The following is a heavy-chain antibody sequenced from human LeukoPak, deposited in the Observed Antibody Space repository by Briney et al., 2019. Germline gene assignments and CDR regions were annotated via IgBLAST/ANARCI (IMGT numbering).Heavy chain of an antibody. CDR3: ASRGPLYYFDY. CDR2: IYYSGST. D-gene: IGHD3-10*01. CDR1: GGSISSSSYY. V-gene: IGHV4-39*07. Sequence: SETLSLTCTVSGGSISSSSYYWGWIRQPPGKGLEWIGSIYYSGSTYYNPSLKSRVTISVDTSKNQFSLKLSSVTAADTAVYYCASRGPLYYFDYWGQGTLVTVSS. J-gene: IGHJ4*02.